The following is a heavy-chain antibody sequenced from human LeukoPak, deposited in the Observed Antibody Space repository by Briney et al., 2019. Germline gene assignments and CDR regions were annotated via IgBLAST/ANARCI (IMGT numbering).Heavy chain of an antibody. V-gene: IGHV4-38-2*02. CDR2: IYHSGST. CDR3: AREVADTAMVKPFDY. D-gene: IGHD5-18*01. J-gene: IGHJ4*02. Sequence: PSETLSLTCTVSGYSISSDYYWAWIRQPPGKGLEWIGSIYHSGSTNYNPSLKSRVTISVDTSKNQFSLKLSSVTAADTAVYYCAREVADTAMVKPFDYWGQGTLVTVSS. CDR1: GYSISSDYY.